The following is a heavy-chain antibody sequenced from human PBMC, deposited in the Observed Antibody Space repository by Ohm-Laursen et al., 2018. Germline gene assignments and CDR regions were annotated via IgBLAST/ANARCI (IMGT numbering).Heavy chain of an antibody. V-gene: IGHV4-4*07. CDR1: GGSISSYY. D-gene: IGHD4-17*01. J-gene: IGHJ4*02. CDR2: IYTSGST. CDR3: ARQDSGDYYFDY. Sequence: GTLSLTCTVSGGSISSYYWSWIRQPAGKGLEWIGRIYTSGSTNYNPSLESRVTISADTSKNQFSLRLTSVTAADTAVYYCARQDSGDYYFDYWGQGTLVSVSS.